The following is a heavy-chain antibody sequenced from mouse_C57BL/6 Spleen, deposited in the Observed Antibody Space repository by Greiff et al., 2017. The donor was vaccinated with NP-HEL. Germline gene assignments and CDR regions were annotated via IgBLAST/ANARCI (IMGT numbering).Heavy chain of an antibody. J-gene: IGHJ1*03. CDR3: ARDYGYALGYFDV. CDR2: ISYDGSN. CDR1: GYSITSGYY. Sequence: EVQLQESGPGLVKPSQSLSLTCSVTGYSITSGYYWNWIRQFPGNKLEWMGYISYDGSNNYNPSLKNRISITRDTSKNQFFLKLNSVTTEDTATYYCARDYGYALGYFDVWGTGTTVTVSS. D-gene: IGHD2-2*01. V-gene: IGHV3-6*01.